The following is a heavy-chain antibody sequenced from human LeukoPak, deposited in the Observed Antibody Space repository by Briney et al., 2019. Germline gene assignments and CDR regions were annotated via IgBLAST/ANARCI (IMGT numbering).Heavy chain of an antibody. CDR2: ISVYNGNT. V-gene: IGHV1-18*01. Sequence: ASAKVSCKASGYTFTSYGISWVRQAPGQGLEWMGWISVYNGNTNYAQKLQGRVTMTTDTSTSTAYMELRSLRSDDTAVYYCARDISGSYYIPFDYWGQGTLVTVSS. CDR3: ARDISGSYYIPFDY. J-gene: IGHJ4*02. D-gene: IGHD3-10*01. CDR1: GYTFTSYG.